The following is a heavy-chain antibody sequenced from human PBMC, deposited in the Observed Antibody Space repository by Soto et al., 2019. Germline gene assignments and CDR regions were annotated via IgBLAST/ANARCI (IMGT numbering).Heavy chain of an antibody. Sequence: PGGSLRLSCAASGFTLSSYGMHWVRQAPGKGLEWVAVISYDGSNKYYADSVKGRFTISRDNSKNTLYLQMNSLRAEDTAVYYCALGGYLVPGFDYWGQGTLVTVSS. CDR1: GFTLSSYG. CDR3: ALGGYLVPGFDY. CDR2: ISYDGSNK. D-gene: IGHD2-15*01. V-gene: IGHV3-30*03. J-gene: IGHJ4*02.